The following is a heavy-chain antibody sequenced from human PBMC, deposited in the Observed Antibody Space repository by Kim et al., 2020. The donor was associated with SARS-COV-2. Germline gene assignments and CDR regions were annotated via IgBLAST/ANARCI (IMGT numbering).Heavy chain of an antibody. Sequence: GGSLRLSCAASGFTFSSYAMSWVRQAPGKGLEWVSAISGSGGSTYYADSVKGRFTISRDNSKNTLYLQMNSLRAEDTAVYYCAKDWAVMGAPRPRHDAFDIWGQGTMVTVSS. J-gene: IGHJ3*02. CDR2: ISGSGGST. V-gene: IGHV3-23*01. CDR1: GFTFSSYA. CDR3: AKDWAVMGAPRPRHDAFDI. D-gene: IGHD2-21*01.